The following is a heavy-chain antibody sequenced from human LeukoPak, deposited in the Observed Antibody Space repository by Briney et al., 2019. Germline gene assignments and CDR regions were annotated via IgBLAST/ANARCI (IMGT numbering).Heavy chain of an antibody. D-gene: IGHD3-22*01. V-gene: IGHV3-30*14. CDR3: ARVRDYYDSSGYFDI. CDR2: ISYDGSNK. CDR1: GFTFSSYA. J-gene: IGHJ3*02. Sequence: GGSLRLSCAASGFTFSSYAMHWVRQAPGKGLEWVAVISYDGSNKYYADSVKGRFTISRDNSKNTLYLQMNSLRAEDTAVYYCARVRDYYDSSGYFDIWGQGTMVTVSS.